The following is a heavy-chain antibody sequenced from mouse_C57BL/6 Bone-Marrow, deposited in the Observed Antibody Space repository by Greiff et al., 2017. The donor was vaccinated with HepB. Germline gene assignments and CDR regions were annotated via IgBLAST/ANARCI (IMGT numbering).Heavy chain of an antibody. CDR1: GYTFTEYT. Sequence: VKLQQSGAELVKPGASVKLSCKASGYTFTEYTIHWVKQRSGQGLEWIGWFYPGSGSIKYNEKFKDKATLTADKSSSTVYMELSRLTSEDSAVYFCARHEEEGITTVVAPFAYWGQGTLVTVSA. J-gene: IGHJ3*01. CDR3: ARHEEEGITTVVAPFAY. V-gene: IGHV1-62-2*01. CDR2: FYPGSGSI. D-gene: IGHD1-1*01.